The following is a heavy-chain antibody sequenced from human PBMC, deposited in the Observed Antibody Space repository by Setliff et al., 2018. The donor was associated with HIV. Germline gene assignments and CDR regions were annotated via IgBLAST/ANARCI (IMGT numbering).Heavy chain of an antibody. V-gene: IGHV5-51*01. CDR2: LYFGDSDP. Sequence: GESLKISCKGSDYSFNSYWVGWVRQMPGKGLEWLGILYFGDSDPKYNPSFEGQVTISADKSIKTAFLQWRSLKTSDTAIYYCARGRGGYFGGGRYYNLPYFDSWGQGTLVTVSS. J-gene: IGHJ4*02. CDR1: DYSFNSYW. CDR3: ARGRGGYFGGGRYYNLPYFDS. D-gene: IGHD2-15*01.